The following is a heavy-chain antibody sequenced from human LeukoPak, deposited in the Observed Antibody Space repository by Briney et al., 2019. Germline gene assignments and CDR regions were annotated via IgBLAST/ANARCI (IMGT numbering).Heavy chain of an antibody. Sequence: PGGSLRLSCAASGFTFSSYAMSWVRQAPGKGLEWVSGISGSGDNTYYADSVKGRFTISRDNSKNTLYVQVNSLGTEDTAAYYCAAPGGGRYFDWLFSDYYYYYGMDVWGQGTTVTVSS. V-gene: IGHV3-23*01. J-gene: IGHJ6*02. CDR3: AAPGGGRYFDWLFSDYYYYYGMDV. D-gene: IGHD3-9*01. CDR1: GFTFSSYA. CDR2: ISGSGDNT.